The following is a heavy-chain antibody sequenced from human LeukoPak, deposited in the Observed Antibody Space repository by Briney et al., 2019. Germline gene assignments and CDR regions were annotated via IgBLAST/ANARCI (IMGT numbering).Heavy chain of an antibody. V-gene: IGHV3-7*01. J-gene: IGHJ4*02. CDR1: GFTFSAYW. CDR2: IKQDGSDK. D-gene: IGHD1-1*01. CDR3: VSTTRSSPFDN. Sequence: PGGSLRLSCAASGFTFSAYWMSWVRQAPGKGLEWLANIKQDGSDKQYVDSVKGRFAISRDNAKTSVYLQMNSLRAEDTAAYYCVSTTRSSPFDNWGQGTLVTVSS.